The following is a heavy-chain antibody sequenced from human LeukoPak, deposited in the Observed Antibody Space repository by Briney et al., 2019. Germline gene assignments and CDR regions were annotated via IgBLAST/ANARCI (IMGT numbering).Heavy chain of an antibody. V-gene: IGHV3-21*01. CDR3: ARDREMLE. D-gene: IGHD5-24*01. J-gene: IGHJ4*02. Sequence: GGSLRLSCAASGFTFSSYSMNWVRQAPGKGLEWASSTSSSSSYIYYADSVKGRFTISRDNAKNSLFLEMNSLRAEDTAVYYCARDREMLEWGQGTQVTVSS. CDR1: GFTFSSYS. CDR2: TSSSSSYI.